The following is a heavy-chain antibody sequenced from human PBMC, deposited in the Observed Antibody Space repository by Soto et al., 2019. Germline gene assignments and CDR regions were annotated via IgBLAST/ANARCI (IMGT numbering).Heavy chain of an antibody. V-gene: IGHV3-9*01. CDR2: ISWNSGSI. D-gene: IGHD6-19*01. J-gene: IGHJ6*02. CDR3: AKDTYRGIAVAGSRNYYYGMDV. CDR1: GFTFDDYA. Sequence: LRLSCAASGFTFDDYAMHWVRQAPGKGLEWVSGISWNSGSIGYADSVKGRFTISRDNAKNSLYLQMNSLRAEDTALYYCAKDTYRGIAVAGSRNYYYGMDVWGQGTTVTVSS.